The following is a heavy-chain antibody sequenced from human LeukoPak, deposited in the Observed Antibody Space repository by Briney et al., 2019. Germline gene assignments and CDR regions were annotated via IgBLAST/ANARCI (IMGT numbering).Heavy chain of an antibody. D-gene: IGHD2-2*01. CDR3: ATVRDIVVVPAANWFDP. V-gene: IGHV1-24*01. J-gene: IGHJ5*02. CDR2: FDPEDGET. CDR1: GYTLTELS. Sequence: GASVKVSCKVPGYTLTELSMHWVRQAPGKGLEWMGGFDPEDGETIYAQKFQGRVTMTEDTSTDTAYMELSSLRSEDTAVYYCATVRDIVVVPAANWFDPWGQGTLVTVSS.